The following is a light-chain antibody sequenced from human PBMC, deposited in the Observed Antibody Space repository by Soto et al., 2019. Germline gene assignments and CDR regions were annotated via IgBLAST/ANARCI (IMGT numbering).Light chain of an antibody. CDR3: QHRANWPMYT. CDR2: DAS. Sequence: EIVLTQSPATLSLSPGERATLSCRAGQSISTYLAWYQQKPGQPPRLLIYDASNRATGIPARFSGSGSGTDFPLTISSLEPEDFAVYYCQHRANWPMYTFGQGTKLEIK. J-gene: IGKJ2*01. V-gene: IGKV3-11*01. CDR1: QSISTY.